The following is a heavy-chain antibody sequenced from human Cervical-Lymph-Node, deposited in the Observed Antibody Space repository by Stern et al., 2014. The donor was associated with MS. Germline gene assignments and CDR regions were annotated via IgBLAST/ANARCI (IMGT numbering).Heavy chain of an antibody. D-gene: IGHD1-1*01. J-gene: IGHJ6*01. CDR3: AREVGSLAMDV. CDR2: IPPVFASA. V-gene: IGHV1-69*06. Sequence: VQLVESGAEVKKPGSSVKVSCKASGDTFTDYAISWVRQAPGPGPEWMGGIPPVFASADYAKKFQGRLTITADKSTSTAYMDLSSLTSEDTAVYYCAREVGSLAMDVWGQGTTVIVSS. CDR1: GDTFTDYA.